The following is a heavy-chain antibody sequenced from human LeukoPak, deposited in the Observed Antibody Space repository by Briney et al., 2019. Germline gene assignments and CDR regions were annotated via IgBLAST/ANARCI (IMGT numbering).Heavy chain of an antibody. D-gene: IGHD1-1*01. CDR3: ARVPERRAFYFDY. Sequence: SETLSLTCTVSGGPITSGDYYWSWIRQPPGKGLEWIGYIHYSGSTYYIPSLESRVTISVDTSKKQFSLILTSVTAADTAVYYCARVPERRAFYFDYWGQGTLVTVSS. CDR2: IHYSGST. V-gene: IGHV4-30-4*08. J-gene: IGHJ4*02. CDR1: GGPITSGDYY.